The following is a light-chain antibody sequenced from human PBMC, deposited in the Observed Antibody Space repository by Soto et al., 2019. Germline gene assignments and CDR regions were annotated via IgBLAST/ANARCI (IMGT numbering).Light chain of an antibody. CDR2: EVS. V-gene: IGLV2-23*02. CDR1: SSDVGSYNL. CDR3: CSYAGSSPV. J-gene: IGLJ2*01. Sequence: QSVLTQPASVSGSPGQSITISCTGTSSDVGSYNLVSWYQQHPGKAPKLMIHEVSKRPSGVSNRFSGSKSGNTASLTISGLQAEDEADYYCCSYAGSSPVFGGGTKVTVL.